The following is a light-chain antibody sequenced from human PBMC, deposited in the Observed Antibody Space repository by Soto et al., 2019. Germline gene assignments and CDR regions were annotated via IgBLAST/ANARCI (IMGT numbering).Light chain of an antibody. CDR3: SSYTSSSTVWV. J-gene: IGLJ2*01. CDR2: DVS. V-gene: IGLV2-14*01. CDR1: SSDVGGYNY. Sequence: QSVLTQPASVSGSPGQSITISCTGTSSDVGGYNYVSWYQQHPGKAPKLMIYDVSNRPSGVSNRFSGSKSGNTASLTISGCQAEDESDYYCSSYTSSSTVWVFGGGTNVTVL.